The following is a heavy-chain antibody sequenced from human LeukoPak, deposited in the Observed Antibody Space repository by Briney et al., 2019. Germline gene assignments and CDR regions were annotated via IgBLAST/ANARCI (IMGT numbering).Heavy chain of an antibody. Sequence: SETLSLTCNVSGASINSNFWSWIRQPPGKGLEWIGYIYYTGTTDSGNTNYNPSLKSRVTMSIDTYKNQFSLKVTSLTAADTALYYCARLRGVDCSRTSCSRLDGFHIWGQGTMVTVSS. V-gene: IGHV4-59*08. CDR3: ARLRGVDCSRTSCSRLDGFHI. D-gene: IGHD2-2*01. CDR1: GASINSNF. CDR2: IYYTGTTDSGNT. J-gene: IGHJ3*02.